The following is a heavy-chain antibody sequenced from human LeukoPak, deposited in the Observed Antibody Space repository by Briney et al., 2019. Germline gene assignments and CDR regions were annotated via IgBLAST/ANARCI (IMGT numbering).Heavy chain of an antibody. V-gene: IGHV3-21*04. J-gene: IGHJ4*02. Sequence: GGSLRLSCAASGFTFSSYSMNWVRQAPGKGLEWVSSISSSSSYIYYSDSVKGRFTISRDNSKSTLYIQMNSLRAEDTAVYYCARAKPKNMVRGLIMRRESRYYFDYWGQGTLVTVSS. CDR2: ISSSSSYI. CDR1: GFTFSSYS. D-gene: IGHD3-10*01. CDR3: ARAKPKNMVRGLIMRRESRYYFDY.